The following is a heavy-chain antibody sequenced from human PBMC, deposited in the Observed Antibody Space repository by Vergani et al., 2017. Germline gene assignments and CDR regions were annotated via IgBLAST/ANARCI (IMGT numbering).Heavy chain of an antibody. CDR3: AREAYCGGDRRPLEITSPYYFDY. CDR2: IIPILGIA. Sequence: QVQLVQSGAEVKKPGSSVKVSCKASGGTFSSYAISWVRQAPGQGLEWMGRIIPILGIANYAQKFQGRVTITADKSTSTAYMELSSLRSEDTAVYYCAREAYCGGDRRPLEITSPYYFDYWGQGTLVTVSS. CDR1: GGTFSSYA. J-gene: IGHJ4*02. D-gene: IGHD2-21*01. V-gene: IGHV1-69*04.